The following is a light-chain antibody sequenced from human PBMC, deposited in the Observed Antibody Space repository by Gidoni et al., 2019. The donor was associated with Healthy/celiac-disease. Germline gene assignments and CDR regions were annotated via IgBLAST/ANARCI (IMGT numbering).Light chain of an antibody. V-gene: IGLV2-8*01. CDR2: EVS. CDR1: SSDVGGYNY. Sequence: QSALTQPPSASGPPGPSVTLSCTGTSSDVGGYNYVSWYQQHPGKAPKLMIYEVSKRPSGVPDRFSGSKSGNTASLTVSGLQAEDEADYYCSSYAGSNIRYVFGTGTKVTVL. CDR3: SSYAGSNIRYV. J-gene: IGLJ1*01.